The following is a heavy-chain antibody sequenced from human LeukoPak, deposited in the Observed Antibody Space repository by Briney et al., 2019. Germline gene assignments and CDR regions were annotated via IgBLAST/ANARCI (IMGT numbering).Heavy chain of an antibody. J-gene: IGHJ4*02. CDR1: GFTFRKAW. Sequence: PGGSLRLSCAASGFTFRKAWMLWVRQAPGKGLEWVGRIKSKSDGGTTDFAAPVNGRFTLSRDDSKNTLYLQMNSLKTEYRTLYNYTPVGPRGSDLDYWGQGTLVTVSS. CDR2: IKSKSDGGTT. CDR3: TPVGPRGSDLDY. D-gene: IGHD1-26*01. V-gene: IGHV3-15*01.